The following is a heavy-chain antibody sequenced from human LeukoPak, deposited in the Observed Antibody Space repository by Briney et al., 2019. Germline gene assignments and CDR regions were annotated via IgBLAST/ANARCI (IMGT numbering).Heavy chain of an antibody. CDR2: INPNSGGT. J-gene: IGHJ3*02. CDR3: ARTLVVINDAFDI. Sequence: ASVKVSCKASGYTFTGYYMHWVRQAPGQGLEWMAWINPNSGGTKYAQRFQGRVTMTRDTSISTAYMELSRLRSDDTAVYYCARTLVVINDAFDIWGQGTMVTVSS. V-gene: IGHV1-2*02. CDR1: GYTFTGYY. D-gene: IGHD3-22*01.